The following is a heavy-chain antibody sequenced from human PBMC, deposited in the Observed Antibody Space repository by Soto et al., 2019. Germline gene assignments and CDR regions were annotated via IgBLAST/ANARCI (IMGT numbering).Heavy chain of an antibody. Sequence: ASLKVSCKASGYTFTSYYMHWVRQAPGQGLEWMGIINPSGGSTSYAQKFQGRVTMTRDTSTSTVYMELSSLRSEDTAVYYCARVYPSDTRYGYVGNNWFDPWGQGPLVTVSS. D-gene: IGHD5-18*01. V-gene: IGHV1-46*03. CDR2: INPSGGST. J-gene: IGHJ5*02. CDR1: GYTFTSYY. CDR3: ARVYPSDTRYGYVGNNWFDP.